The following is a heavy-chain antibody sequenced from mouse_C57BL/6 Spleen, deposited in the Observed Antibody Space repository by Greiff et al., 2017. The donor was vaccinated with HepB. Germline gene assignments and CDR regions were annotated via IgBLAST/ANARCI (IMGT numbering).Heavy chain of an antibody. J-gene: IGHJ2*01. D-gene: IGHD2-4*01. V-gene: IGHV1-19*01. CDR2: INPYNGGT. Sequence: SGPVLVKPGASVKMSCKASGYTFTDYYMNWVKQSHGKSLEWIGVINPYNGGTSYNQKFKGKATLTVDKSSSTAYMELNSLTSEDSAVYYCAREGYDYEYYFDYWGQGTTLTVSS. CDR3: AREGYDYEYYFDY. CDR1: GYTFTDYY.